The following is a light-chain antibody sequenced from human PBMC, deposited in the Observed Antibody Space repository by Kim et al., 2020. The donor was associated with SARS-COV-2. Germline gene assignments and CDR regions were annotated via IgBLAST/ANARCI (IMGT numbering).Light chain of an antibody. J-gene: IGKJ1*01. CDR2: GAS. CDR1: QSVSSN. Sequence: VSPGERATLSCRASQSVSSNLAWYQQKPGQAPRLLIYGASTRATGIPARFSGSGSGTEFTLTISSLQSEDFAVYYCQQYIKWPLSFGQGTKVEIK. V-gene: IGKV3-15*01. CDR3: QQYIKWPLS.